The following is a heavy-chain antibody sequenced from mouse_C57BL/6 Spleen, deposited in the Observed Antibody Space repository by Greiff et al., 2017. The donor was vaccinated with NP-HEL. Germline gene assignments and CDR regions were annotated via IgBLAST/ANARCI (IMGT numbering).Heavy chain of an antibody. CDR3: ARGYSIPFAY. Sequence: QVQLQQPGAELVRPGTSVKLSCKASGYTFTSYWMHWVKQRPGQGLEWIGVIDPSDSYTNYNQKFKGKATLTVDTSSSTAYMQLSSLTSEDSAVYYCARGYSIPFAYWGQGTLVTVSA. D-gene: IGHD2-5*01. J-gene: IGHJ3*01. CDR2: IDPSDSYT. CDR1: GYTFTSYW. V-gene: IGHV1-59*01.